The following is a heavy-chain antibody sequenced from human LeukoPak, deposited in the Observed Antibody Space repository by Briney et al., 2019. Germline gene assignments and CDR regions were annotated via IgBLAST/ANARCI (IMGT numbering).Heavy chain of an antibody. V-gene: IGHV4-39*07. CDR2: MYYSGST. CDR1: GGSISSSSYY. J-gene: IGHJ4*02. CDR3: ARVASISPLRPYFDY. Sequence: SETVSLTCTVSGGSISSSSYYWGWIRQPPGKGLEWVGNMYYSGSTYYNPSLKSRVTISVDTSKNQCSLKLSSVTAADTAVYYCARVASISPLRPYFDYWGQGTLVTVSS. D-gene: IGHD4-17*01.